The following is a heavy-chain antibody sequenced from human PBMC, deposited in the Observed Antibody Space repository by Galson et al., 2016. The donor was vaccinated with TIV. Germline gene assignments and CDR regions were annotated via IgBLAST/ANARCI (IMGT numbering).Heavy chain of an antibody. D-gene: IGHD3-10*01. V-gene: IGHV1-24*01. J-gene: IGHJ4*02. CDR3: ATSLRGDSMVRGIRSLYFDY. CDR2: FAPEDDEI. CDR1: GYSLSDLS. Sequence: SVKVSCKVSGYSLSDLSMHWVRQAPGRGLAWMGGFAPEDDEIIYEEKFQGRVTMTGDTSTDTAFMELSSLRSEDTAVYYCATSLRGDSMVRGIRSLYFDYWGQGTLVTVSS.